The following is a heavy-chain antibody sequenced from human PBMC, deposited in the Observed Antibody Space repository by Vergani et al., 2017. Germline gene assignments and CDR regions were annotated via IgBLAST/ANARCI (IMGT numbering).Heavy chain of an antibody. CDR2: IYSGGST. Sequence: EVQLVETGGGLIQPGGSLRLSCAASGFTVSSNYMSWVRQAPGKGLEWVSVIYSGGSTYYADSVKGRFTISRDNSKNTLYLQMNSLRAEDTAVYYCARVMNGGIYYYYMDVWDKGTTVTVSS. V-gene: IGHV3-53*02. CDR1: GFTVSSNY. D-gene: IGHD3-16*01. J-gene: IGHJ6*03. CDR3: ARVMNGGIYYYYMDV.